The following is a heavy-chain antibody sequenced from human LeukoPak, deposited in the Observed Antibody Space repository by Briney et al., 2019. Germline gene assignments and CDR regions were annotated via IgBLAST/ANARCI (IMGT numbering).Heavy chain of an antibody. J-gene: IGHJ4*02. CDR1: GGSISSYY. CDR2: IYYSGST. Sequence: PSETLSLTCTVSGGSISSYYWSWIRQPPGKGLEWIGYIYYSGSTNYNPSLKSRVTISVDTSKNQFSLKLSSVTAADTAVYYCARDTDAPLEYSSGWYEGGTFDYWGQGTLVTVSS. CDR3: ARDTDAPLEYSSGWYEGGTFDY. V-gene: IGHV4-59*12. D-gene: IGHD6-19*01.